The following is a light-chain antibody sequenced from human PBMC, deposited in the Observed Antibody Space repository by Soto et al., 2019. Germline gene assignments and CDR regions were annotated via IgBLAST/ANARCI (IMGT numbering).Light chain of an antibody. V-gene: IGLV1-40*01. CDR1: SSNIGSFYD. Sequence: QSALTQPPSVSGAPGQRVTIPCTGSSSNIGSFYDVHWYQQLPGAVPKLLIYGDNNRPSGVPDRFSGSKSGTSASLAITGLQAEDEADYYCQSYDNILSHVIFGGGTKVTVL. CDR2: GDN. CDR3: QSYDNILSHVI. J-gene: IGLJ2*01.